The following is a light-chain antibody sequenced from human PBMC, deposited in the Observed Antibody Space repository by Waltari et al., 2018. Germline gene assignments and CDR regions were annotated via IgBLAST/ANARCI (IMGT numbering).Light chain of an antibody. J-gene: IGKJ2*01. Sequence: VLTQSPGTLSLSPGERVTLSCRASQSLSKKYLAWYQQKPGQAPRLLIYGASSRAAGIPDRFSGSGSGTDFTLNISRLEPEDFAMYYCQQYGSSVMYTFGQGTKLEIK. CDR1: QSLSKKY. CDR3: QQYGSSVMYT. CDR2: GAS. V-gene: IGKV3-20*01.